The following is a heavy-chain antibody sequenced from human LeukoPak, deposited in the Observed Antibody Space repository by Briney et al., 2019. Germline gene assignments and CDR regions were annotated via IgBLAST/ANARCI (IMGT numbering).Heavy chain of an antibody. V-gene: IGHV3-30*02. CDR3: AKLAWDSSGYYPSFYYYYYMDV. CDR2: IRYDGSNK. Sequence: GGSLRLSCAASGFTFSSYGMHWVRQAPGKGLEWVAFIRYDGSNKYYADSVKGRFTISRDNSKNTLYLQMNSLRAEDTAVYYCAKLAWDSSGYYPSFYYYYYMDVWGKGTTVTISS. CDR1: GFTFSSYG. J-gene: IGHJ6*03. D-gene: IGHD3-22*01.